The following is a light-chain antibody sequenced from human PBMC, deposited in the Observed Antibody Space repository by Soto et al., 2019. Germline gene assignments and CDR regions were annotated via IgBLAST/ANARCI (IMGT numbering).Light chain of an antibody. CDR1: QGISSY. V-gene: IGKV1-9*01. J-gene: IGKJ2*01. Sequence: DIPLTQSPSFLSASVGDRVTITCRASQGISSYLAWYQQKPGKAPRLLIFAAFTLQSGVPSRFSGSGSGTEFTLTVSSLQPEDFATYYCQQLNTYPRTFGQGTKLDIK. CDR2: AAF. CDR3: QQLNTYPRT.